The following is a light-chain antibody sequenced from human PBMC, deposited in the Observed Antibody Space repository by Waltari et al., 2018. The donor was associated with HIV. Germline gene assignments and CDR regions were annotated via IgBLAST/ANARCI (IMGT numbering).Light chain of an antibody. Sequence: QSVLTQPPSASGTPGQRVTISCSGSRSNIGSNTVSWYQQLPGTAPKLFIYSNNQRPSGVPDRFSDSKSGTAASLAISGLQSEDEADYYCAAWDDSLNGWVFGGGTKLTVV. V-gene: IGLV1-44*01. CDR1: RSNIGSNT. CDR3: AAWDDSLNGWV. J-gene: IGLJ3*02. CDR2: SNN.